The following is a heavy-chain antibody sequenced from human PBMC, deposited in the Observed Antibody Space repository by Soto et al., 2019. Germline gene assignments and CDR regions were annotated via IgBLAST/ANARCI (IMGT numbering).Heavy chain of an antibody. CDR3: GRGVFGYWSGYYAGSGLDV. CDR1: GGSMSPFY. CDR2: IYYSGNT. J-gene: IGHJ6*02. Sequence: QVQLLESGPGLLKPSETLSLTCSVSGGSMSPFYWSWIRQSPRKGLEWIGYIYYSGNTNYNPPLKSRGPISVDTSNDQFSLRLSSVTAADSAVYYCGRGVFGYWSGYYAGSGLDVWGQGTTVIVSS. V-gene: IGHV4-59*01. D-gene: IGHD3-3*01.